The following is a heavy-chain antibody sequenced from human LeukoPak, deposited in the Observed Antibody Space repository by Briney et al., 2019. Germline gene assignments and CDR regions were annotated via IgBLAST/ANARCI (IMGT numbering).Heavy chain of an antibody. V-gene: IGHV3-11*01. D-gene: IGHD7-27*01. CDR3: ARPDWGSHS. CDR2: ISQSGSTI. J-gene: IGHJ4*02. Sequence: GGSLRLSCAASGFTFSNYYMTWIRQAPGKGLEWISYISQSGSTIYYADSVRGRFTISRDNAKNSLYLQMNSLRVEDTAVYYCARPDWGSHSWGQGTLVTVSS. CDR1: GFTFSNYY.